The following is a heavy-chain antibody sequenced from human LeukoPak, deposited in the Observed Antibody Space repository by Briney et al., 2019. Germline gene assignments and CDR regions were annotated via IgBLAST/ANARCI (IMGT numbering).Heavy chain of an antibody. CDR3: SKWGDYDVLTGYYDSDF. J-gene: IGHJ4*02. CDR1: GFTFNNYA. V-gene: IGHV3-23*01. CDR2: ILGSGRSA. D-gene: IGHD3-9*01. Sequence: TGGSLRLSCAASGFTFNNYAMSWVRQAPGEGLEWVSAILGSGRSAYYADSVKGRFTISRDNSKNSLFLQMNSLRVEDTALYYCSKWGDYDVLTGYYDSDFWGQGTLVTVSA.